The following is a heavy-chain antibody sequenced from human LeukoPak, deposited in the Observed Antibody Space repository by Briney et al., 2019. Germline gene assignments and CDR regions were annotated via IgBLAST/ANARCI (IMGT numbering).Heavy chain of an antibody. CDR2: IYSSGTT. CDR1: GGSISTYH. CDR3: ARHRTVNDWLDP. Sequence: SETLSLTCTVSGGSISTYHWSWIRQPPGKGLEWIGYIYSSGTTNYNPSLKSRVTISVDTSKNQFSLKLSSVTVADTAVYYCARHRTVNDWLDPWGQGTLVTVSS. J-gene: IGHJ5*02. D-gene: IGHD4-17*01. V-gene: IGHV4-4*09.